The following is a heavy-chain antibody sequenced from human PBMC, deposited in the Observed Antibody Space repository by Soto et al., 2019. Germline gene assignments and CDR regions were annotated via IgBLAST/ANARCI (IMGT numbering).Heavy chain of an antibody. CDR3: ARLKSYYDSRGSSDY. V-gene: IGHV1-2*02. D-gene: IGHD3-22*01. CDR1: GYTFTGYY. CDR2: IDPNNGDT. Sequence: ASVKVSCKASGYTFTGYYIYWLRQAPGQGLEWMGWIDPNNGDTNYAQKFQGRVTMTRDLSISTAYLELGRLRSDDTAIYYCARLKSYYDSRGSSDYWGQGTLVTVSS. J-gene: IGHJ4*02.